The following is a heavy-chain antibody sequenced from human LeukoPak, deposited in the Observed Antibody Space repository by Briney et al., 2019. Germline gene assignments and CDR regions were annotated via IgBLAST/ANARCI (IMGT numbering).Heavy chain of an antibody. CDR3: ASKNYGGNSFYY. CDR2: IYHSGST. V-gene: IGHV4-38-2*02. CDR1: GYSISSGYY. J-gene: IGHJ4*02. Sequence: PSETLSLTCTVSGYSISSGYYWGWIRQPPGKGLEWIGSIYHSGSTYYNPSLKSRVTISVDTSKNQFSLKLSSVTAADTAVYYCASKNYGGNSFYYWGQGTLVTVSS. D-gene: IGHD4-23*01.